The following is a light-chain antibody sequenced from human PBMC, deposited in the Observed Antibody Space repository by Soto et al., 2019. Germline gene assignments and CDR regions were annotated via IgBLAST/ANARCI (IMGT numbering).Light chain of an antibody. CDR2: KAS. Sequence: DLQLTQSPASLSASVGDRVTITCRASQSVTNWLAWYQQEPGKAPKLLINKASELQSDIPSRFSGSGSGTEFTLTISTLQPEDVATYYCQQFNAYSPWTFGQGTKVEI. V-gene: IGKV1-5*03. CDR1: QSVTNW. J-gene: IGKJ1*01. CDR3: QQFNAYSPWT.